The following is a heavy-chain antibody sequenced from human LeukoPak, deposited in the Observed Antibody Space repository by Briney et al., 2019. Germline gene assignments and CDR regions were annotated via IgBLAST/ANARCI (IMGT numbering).Heavy chain of an antibody. CDR3: ARENAYCGGDCYRKYYFDY. CDR2: IYYSGST. Sequence: SETLSLTCTVSGGSISSYYWSWIRQPPGKGLEWIGYIYYSGSTNYNPSLKSRVTISGDRSKNQFSLKLSSVTAADTAVYYCARENAYCGGDCYRKYYFDYWGQGTLVTVSS. V-gene: IGHV4-59*01. J-gene: IGHJ4*02. CDR1: GGSISSYY. D-gene: IGHD2-21*01.